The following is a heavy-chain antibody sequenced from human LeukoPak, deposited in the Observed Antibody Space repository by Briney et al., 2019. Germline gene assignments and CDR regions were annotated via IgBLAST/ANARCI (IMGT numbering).Heavy chain of an antibody. CDR3: ARALHSSSWYRPYYYYYYTDV. V-gene: IGHV3-7*01. CDR1: GFTFSSYW. CDR2: IKQDGSEK. J-gene: IGHJ6*03. Sequence: PGGSLRLSCAASGFTFSSYWMSWVRQAPGKGLEWVANIKQDGSEKYYVDSVKGRFTISRDNAKNSLYLQMNSLRAGDTAVYYCARALHSSSWYRPYYYYYYTDVWGKGTTVTVSS. D-gene: IGHD6-13*01.